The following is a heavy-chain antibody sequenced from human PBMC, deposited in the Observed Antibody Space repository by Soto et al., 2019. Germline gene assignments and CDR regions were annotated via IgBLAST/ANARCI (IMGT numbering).Heavy chain of an antibody. V-gene: IGHV3-30*18. J-gene: IGHJ6*02. CDR2: ISYDGSNK. Sequence: LRLSCAASGFTFSSYGMHWVRQAPGKGLEWVAVISYDGSNKYYADSVKGRFTISRDNSKNTLYLQMNSLRAEDTAVYYCAKDQAYYDFWSGYYGMDVWGQGTTVTVSS. CDR1: GFTFSSYG. D-gene: IGHD3-3*01. CDR3: AKDQAYYDFWSGYYGMDV.